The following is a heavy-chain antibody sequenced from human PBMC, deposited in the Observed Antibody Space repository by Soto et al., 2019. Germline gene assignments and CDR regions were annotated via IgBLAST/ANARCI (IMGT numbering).Heavy chain of an antibody. CDR2: ISSYGGST. D-gene: IGHD3-22*01. CDR1: GFTFSSYA. CDR3: AIDPDSSGYYYFDY. Sequence: EVQLVESGGGLVQPGGSLRLSCAASGFTFSSYAMHWVRQAPGKGLEYVSAISSYGGSTYYANSVKGRFTISRDNSKNTLYLQMGSLRAEDMVVYYCAIDPDSSGYYYFDYWGQGTLVTVSS. J-gene: IGHJ4*02. V-gene: IGHV3-64*01.